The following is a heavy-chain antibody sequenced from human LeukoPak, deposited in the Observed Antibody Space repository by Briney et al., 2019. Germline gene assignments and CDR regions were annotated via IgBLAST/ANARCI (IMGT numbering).Heavy chain of an antibody. CDR3: ARGIAVAGTIKWFDP. Sequence: SETLSLTCTVSGGSISSYYWSWIRQPPGKGLEWIGYMYYSGSTNYNPSLKSRVTISVDRSKNQFSLKLNSLTAADTAVYYCARGIAVAGTIKWFDPWGQGTLVTVSS. V-gene: IGHV4-59*12. CDR1: GGSISSYY. J-gene: IGHJ5*02. CDR2: MYYSGST. D-gene: IGHD6-19*01.